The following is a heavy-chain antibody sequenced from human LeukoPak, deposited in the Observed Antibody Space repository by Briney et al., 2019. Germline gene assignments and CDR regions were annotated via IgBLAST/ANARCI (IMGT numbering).Heavy chain of an antibody. CDR2: ISSSSSTI. D-gene: IGHD1-26*01. Sequence: GGSLRLSCAASGFTFSSYSMNWVRQAPGKGLEWVSYISSSSSTIYYADSVKGRFTISRDNAKNSLYLQMNSLRAEDTAVYYCARDSGATLSADDAFDIWGQGTMVTVSS. CDR3: ARDSGATLSADDAFDI. V-gene: IGHV3-48*04. CDR1: GFTFSSYS. J-gene: IGHJ3*02.